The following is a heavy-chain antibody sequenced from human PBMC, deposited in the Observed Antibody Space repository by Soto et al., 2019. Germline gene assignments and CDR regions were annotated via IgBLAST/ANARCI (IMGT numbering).Heavy chain of an antibody. D-gene: IGHD5-18*01. V-gene: IGHV3-30*18. Sequence: PGGSLRLSCAASGFTFSSYGMHWVRQAPGKGLEWVAVTSYDGSNKYYADSVKGRFTISRDNSKNTLYLQMNSPRAEDTAVYYCAKDYTAMVSYYYYYGMDVWGQGTTVTVSS. J-gene: IGHJ6*02. CDR1: GFTFSSYG. CDR3: AKDYTAMVSYYYYYGMDV. CDR2: TSYDGSNK.